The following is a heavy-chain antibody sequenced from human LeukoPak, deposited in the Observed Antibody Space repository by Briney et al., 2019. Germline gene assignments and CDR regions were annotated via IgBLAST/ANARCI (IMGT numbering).Heavy chain of an antibody. J-gene: IGHJ5*02. Sequence: GGSLRLSCAASGFTFSSYAMSWVRQAPGKGLEWVSAISGSGGSTYYADSVEGRFTISRDNSKNTLYLQMNSLRAEDTAVYYCAKDPYSGSYSHWFDPWGQGTLVTVSS. V-gene: IGHV3-23*01. D-gene: IGHD1-26*01. CDR2: ISGSGGST. CDR3: AKDPYSGSYSHWFDP. CDR1: GFTFSSYA.